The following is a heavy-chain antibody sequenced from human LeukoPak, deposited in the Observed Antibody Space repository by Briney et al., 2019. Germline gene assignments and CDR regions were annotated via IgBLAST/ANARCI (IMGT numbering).Heavy chain of an antibody. CDR2: IYHSGST. CDR3: ARDNVGVYAFDI. V-gene: IGHV4-4*02. J-gene: IGHJ3*02. CDR1: GGSISSSNW. Sequence: PSETLSLTCTVSGGSISSSNWWSWVRQPPGKGLEWIGEIYHSGSTNYNPSLKSRVTISVDKSKNQFSLKLSSVTAADTAVYYCARDNVGVYAFDIWGQGTMVTVSS. D-gene: IGHD3-10*01.